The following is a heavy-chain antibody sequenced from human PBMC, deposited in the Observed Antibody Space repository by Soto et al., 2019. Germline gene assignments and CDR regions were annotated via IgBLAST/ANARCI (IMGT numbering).Heavy chain of an antibody. V-gene: IGHV1-3*01. CDR3: ARVGSSDFWSGYYKLHYYYYYMDV. CDR1: GYTFTSYA. J-gene: IGHJ6*03. D-gene: IGHD3-3*01. Sequence: VASVKVSCKASGYTFTSYAMHWVRQAPGQRLEWMGWINAGNGNTKYSQKFQGRVTITRDTSASTAYMELSSLRSEDTAVYYCARVGSSDFWSGYYKLHYYYYYMDVWGKGTTVTVSS. CDR2: INAGNGNT.